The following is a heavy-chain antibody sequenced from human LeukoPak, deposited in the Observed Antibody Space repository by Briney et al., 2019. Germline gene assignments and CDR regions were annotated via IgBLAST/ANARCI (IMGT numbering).Heavy chain of an antibody. Sequence: SETLSLTCAVYGGSLNGHYWSWIRQPPGKGLEWIGEGSESGGTKFNPSLKSRVTISADTSKNQFSLKLNSATAADTAVYYCAKNGQSGFSFDPWGQGTLVTVSS. CDR1: GGSLNGHY. D-gene: IGHD3-3*01. CDR2: GSESGGT. V-gene: IGHV4-34*01. J-gene: IGHJ5*02. CDR3: AKNGQSGFSFDP.